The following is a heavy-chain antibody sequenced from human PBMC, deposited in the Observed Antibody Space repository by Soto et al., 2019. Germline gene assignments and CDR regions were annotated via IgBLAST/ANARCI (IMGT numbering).Heavy chain of an antibody. CDR2: ISYDGSNK. D-gene: IGHD3-22*01. CDR1: GFTFSSYG. CDR3: AKDPGTAMIVVVIGWFDP. Sequence: QVQLVESGGGVVQPGRSLRLSCAASGFTFSSYGMHWVRQAPGKGLEWVAVISYDGSNKYYADSVKGRFTISRDNSKNTLYPQMNSLRAEDTAVYYCAKDPGTAMIVVVIGWFDPWGQGTLVTVSS. J-gene: IGHJ5*02. V-gene: IGHV3-30*18.